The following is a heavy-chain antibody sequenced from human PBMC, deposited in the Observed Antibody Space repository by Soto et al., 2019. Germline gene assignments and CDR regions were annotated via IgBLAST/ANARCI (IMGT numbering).Heavy chain of an antibody. D-gene: IGHD2-21*02. CDR3: ARESGDWPLNWFDP. CDR2: ITSDGKSK. J-gene: IGHJ5*02. V-gene: IGHV3-74*03. Sequence: GXLRLSCATSGFXFSNHWLHWVRQRPADGLVWVSRITSDGKSKAYAESVKGRFAISRDNANNTLYLQMNGLTAEDTAVYYCARESGDWPLNWFDPWGQGTLVTVSS. CDR1: GFXFSNHW.